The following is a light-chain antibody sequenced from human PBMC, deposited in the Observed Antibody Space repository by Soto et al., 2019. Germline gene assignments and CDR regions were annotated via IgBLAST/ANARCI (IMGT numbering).Light chain of an antibody. V-gene: IGKV1-5*01. Sequence: DIQMTQSPSTLSASVGDRVTITCRASQSLSSWLAWYQQKPGKAPKLLIYDASSLESGVPSRFSGSGSGTEFTLTISSLQPDDFATYYCQQYNSYPETFGQGTKVEI. J-gene: IGKJ1*01. CDR3: QQYNSYPET. CDR1: QSLSSW. CDR2: DAS.